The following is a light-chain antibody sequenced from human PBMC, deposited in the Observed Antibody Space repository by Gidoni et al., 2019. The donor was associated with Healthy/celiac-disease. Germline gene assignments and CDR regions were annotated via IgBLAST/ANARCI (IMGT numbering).Light chain of an antibody. CDR1: QSVSSN. CDR2: GAS. V-gene: IGKV3-15*01. Sequence: EIVRTQSPATLSVSPGERATLSGRASQSVSSNLAWYRQNPGQAPRRLICGASTSATGIPARFSGSGSGTEFTLPLSSLQSEDFAVYYCPQYYNWPRTFGQGTKLEIK. CDR3: PQYYNWPRT. J-gene: IGKJ2*02.